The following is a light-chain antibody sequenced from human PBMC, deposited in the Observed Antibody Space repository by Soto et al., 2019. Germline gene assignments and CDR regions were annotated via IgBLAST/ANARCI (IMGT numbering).Light chain of an antibody. V-gene: IGLV2-14*01. CDR2: DVI. CDR3: SSYTSSSTYV. J-gene: IGLJ1*01. Sequence: QSALTQPASVSGSPGQSITISCTGTSSDVGGYNYVSWYQQHPGKAPKLMIYDVINRPSGVSNRFSCSKSGNTASLTISGLHAEDEADYYCSSYTSSSTYVFGTGTKVTVL. CDR1: SSDVGGYNY.